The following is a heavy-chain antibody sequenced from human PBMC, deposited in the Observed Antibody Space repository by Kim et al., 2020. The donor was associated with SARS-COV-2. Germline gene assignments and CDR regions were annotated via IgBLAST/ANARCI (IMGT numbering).Heavy chain of an antibody. J-gene: IGHJ4*02. V-gene: IGHV4-30-2*04. CDR2: HSGST. CDR3: ARGDLAH. Sequence: HSGSTPYNPSLKRRVTIPVDTSNNQFSLKLNAVTAADTAVYYCARGDLAHWGQGILVTVSS.